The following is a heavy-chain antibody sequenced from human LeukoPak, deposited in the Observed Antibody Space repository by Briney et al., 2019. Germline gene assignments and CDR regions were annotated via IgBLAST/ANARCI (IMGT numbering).Heavy chain of an antibody. CDR2: IHYNGNT. CDR3: AIRYDYGDYFNWFDP. Sequence: PSETLSLTCSVSGGSISSISYYWGWLRQPPGKGLEGIGSIHYNGNTYYNPSLTSRVAISVHTSKNQLSLKLSSVPAADTAVYYCAIRYDYGDYFNWFDPWGQGTLVTVSS. V-gene: IGHV4-39*01. CDR1: GGSISSISYY. D-gene: IGHD4-17*01. J-gene: IGHJ5*02.